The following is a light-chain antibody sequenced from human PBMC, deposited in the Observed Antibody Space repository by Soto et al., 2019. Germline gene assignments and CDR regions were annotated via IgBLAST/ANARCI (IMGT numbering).Light chain of an antibody. CDR1: QSLLHITGESF. CDR3: MHSTRLPPT. CDR2: ECS. Sequence: QHSLSVAPGQPASICCKSSQSLLHITGESFLFWCLQKPGQSSQLLIYECSTRLSGVPDRFSGSQSGTGFTPEISRFETDDVGLYCCMHSTRLPPTSCQVTR. J-gene: IGKJ5*01. V-gene: IGKV2D-29*02.